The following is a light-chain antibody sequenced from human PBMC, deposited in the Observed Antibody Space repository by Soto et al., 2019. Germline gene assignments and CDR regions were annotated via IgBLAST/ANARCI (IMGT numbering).Light chain of an antibody. V-gene: IGKV3-11*01. CDR2: DAS. Sequence: VLTQSPDTLSLSPGERATLSCRASQSVSSNYLAWYQQKPGLAPRLLIYDASKRASGIPARISGSGSGTDFTLTISSLEPEDFAVYYCRQVDSWPLTFAGGSKVDI. CDR3: RQVDSWPLT. CDR1: QSVSSNY. J-gene: IGKJ4*01.